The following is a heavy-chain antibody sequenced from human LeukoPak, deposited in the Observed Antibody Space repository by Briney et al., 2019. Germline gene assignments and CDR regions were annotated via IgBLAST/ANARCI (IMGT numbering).Heavy chain of an antibody. Sequence: GGSPRLSCAVSGFTVSSYSMSWVRQAPGKWLEWVAGISDSGRKTYYADSVKGRFTIFRDNSKNTLYLQMNSLRAEDTAVYYCAKGSLGSWYYFDYWGQGTLVTVSS. J-gene: IGHJ4*02. V-gene: IGHV3-23*01. CDR2: ISDSGRKT. D-gene: IGHD6-13*01. CDR3: AKGSLGSWYYFDY. CDR1: GFTVSSYS.